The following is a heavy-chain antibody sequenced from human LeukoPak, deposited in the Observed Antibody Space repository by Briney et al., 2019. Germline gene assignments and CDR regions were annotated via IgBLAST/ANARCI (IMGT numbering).Heavy chain of an antibody. D-gene: IGHD4/OR15-4a*01. V-gene: IGHV3-23*01. J-gene: IGHJ4*02. Sequence: GGSLRLSCAASGFTFSSYAMNWVRQAPGKGLEWVSISGSGGDAYYADSVKGRFTISRDNSKNTLYLQMNSLRAEDTAVYYCAKARGATYGTYYFDYWGQGTLVTDSS. CDR1: GFTFSSYA. CDR3: AKARGATYGTYYFDY. CDR2: ISGSGGDA.